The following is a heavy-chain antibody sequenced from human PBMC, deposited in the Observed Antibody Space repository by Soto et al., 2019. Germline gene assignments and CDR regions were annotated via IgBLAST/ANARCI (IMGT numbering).Heavy chain of an antibody. V-gene: IGHV1-24*01. CDR1: GYTLTELS. CDR2: FDPEDGET. D-gene: IGHD3-9*01. CDR3: ATRRYFDWLPDAFDI. J-gene: IGHJ3*02. Sequence: ASVKVSCKVSGYTLTELSMHWVRQAPGKGLEWMGGFDPEDGETIYAQKFQGRVTMTEDTSTDTACIELSSLRSEDTAVYYCATRRYFDWLPDAFDIWGQGTMVTVSS.